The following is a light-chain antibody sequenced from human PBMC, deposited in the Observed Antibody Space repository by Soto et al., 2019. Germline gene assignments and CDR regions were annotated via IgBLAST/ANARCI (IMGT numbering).Light chain of an antibody. V-gene: IGKV3-15*01. CDR2: GAS. CDR1: QSVSTN. CDR3: QQYNTWPRT. J-gene: IGKJ1*01. Sequence: EIVMTQSPATLSLPPGERATLSCRASQSVSTNFAWYQQKPGQAPRLLSYGASTRATAVPARFTASGSGTEFTLTISSLKSEDFAVYYCQQYNTWPRTFGQGTKVDIK.